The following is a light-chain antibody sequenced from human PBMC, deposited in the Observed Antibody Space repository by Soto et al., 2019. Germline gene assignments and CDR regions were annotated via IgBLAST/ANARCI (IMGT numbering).Light chain of an antibody. V-gene: IGLV2-14*01. CDR2: EVS. Sequence: QSALTQPASVSGSPGQSITISCTGTSSDVGGYNYVSWYQQHPGKAPKLMIYEVSNRPSGVSNRFSGSKSGNTASLTISGLQAEDEADYYCSSYTSSSIDVLFGTGTKLTVL. J-gene: IGLJ1*01. CDR3: SSYTSSSIDVL. CDR1: SSDVGGYNY.